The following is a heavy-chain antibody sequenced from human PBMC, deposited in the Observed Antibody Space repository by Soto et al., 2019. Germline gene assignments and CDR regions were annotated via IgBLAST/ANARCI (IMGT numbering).Heavy chain of an antibody. V-gene: IGHV3-33*05. D-gene: IGHD2-15*01. CDR2: MSNDGSKK. CDR1: GLTFCNYD. CDR3: ARALLSLGVVHAFDI. J-gene: IGHJ3*02. Sequence: GGSLSLSCAVSGLTFCNYDMELWFRQAPGKGLEWVTLMSNDGSKKYYGDSVKGRFTISRDNSKDTLYLQMNSLRAEDTAVYYCARALLSLGVVHAFDIWGQGTMVTVSS.